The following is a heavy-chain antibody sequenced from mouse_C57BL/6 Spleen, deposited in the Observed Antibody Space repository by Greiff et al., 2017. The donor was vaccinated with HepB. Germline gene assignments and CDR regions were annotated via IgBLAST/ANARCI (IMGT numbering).Heavy chain of an antibody. J-gene: IGHJ3*01. V-gene: IGHV5-17*01. D-gene: IGHD4-1*01. CDR3: ARKTNWVPFAY. CDR1: GFTFSDYG. Sequence: EVQGVESGGGLVKPGGSLKLSCAASGFTFSDYGMHWVRQAPEKGLEWVAYISSGSSTIYYADTVKGRFTISRDNAKNTLFLQMTSLRSEDTAMYYCARKTNWVPFAYWGQGTLVTVSA. CDR2: ISSGSSTI.